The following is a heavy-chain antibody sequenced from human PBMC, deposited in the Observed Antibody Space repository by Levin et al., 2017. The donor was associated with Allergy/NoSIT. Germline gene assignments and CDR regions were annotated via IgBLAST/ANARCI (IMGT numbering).Heavy chain of an antibody. Sequence: SETLSLTCTVSGGSISSYYWTWIRQPPGKGLEWIGSIYDSGSTNYNSSLKSRVTISVDTSKNQFSLRLTSVTASDTAVYYCARLGPSSTSLGWLDPWGQGALVTVSS. V-gene: IGHV4-59*08. CDR1: GGSISSYY. D-gene: IGHD2-2*01. J-gene: IGHJ5*02. CDR2: IYDSGST. CDR3: ARLGPSSTSLGWLDP.